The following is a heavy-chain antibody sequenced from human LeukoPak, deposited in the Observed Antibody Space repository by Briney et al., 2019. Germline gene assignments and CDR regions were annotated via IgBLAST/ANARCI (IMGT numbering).Heavy chain of an antibody. Sequence: QPGGSLRLSCAASEFTFSSYAMTWVRQAPGKGLEWVSTISGSGGSTYYADSVKGRFTISRDNSKNTLYLQMNSLRAEDTAVYYCAKHVYGGNLLPETWGQGTLVTVSS. V-gene: IGHV3-23*01. D-gene: IGHD4-23*01. CDR1: EFTFSSYA. J-gene: IGHJ4*02. CDR2: ISGSGGST. CDR3: AKHVYGGNLLPET.